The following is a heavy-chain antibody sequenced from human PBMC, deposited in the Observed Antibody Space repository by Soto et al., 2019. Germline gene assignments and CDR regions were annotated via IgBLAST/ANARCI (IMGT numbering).Heavy chain of an antibody. D-gene: IGHD2-2*01. CDR1: GYTFTSYG. CDR2: ISAYNGNT. CDR3: ARDHSVGYYYYGMDV. Sequence: ASVKVSCKASGYTFTSYGISWVRQAPGQGLEWMGWISAYNGNTNYAQKLQGRVTMTTDTSTSTAYMELRSLRSDDTAVYYCARDHSVGYYYYGMDVWGQGTTVTVSS. J-gene: IGHJ6*02. V-gene: IGHV1-18*01.